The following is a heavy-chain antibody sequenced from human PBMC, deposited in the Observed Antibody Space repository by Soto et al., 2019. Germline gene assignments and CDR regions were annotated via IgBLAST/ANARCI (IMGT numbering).Heavy chain of an antibody. Sequence: QVQLLESGGGVVQPGRSLRLSCAASGFTFSSYGMHWVRQAPGKGLEWGAVISYDGSNKYYADSVKGRFTISRDNSKNTLYLQMNSLSAEDTDVYYCAVIEAAGWFDYWGQGTLVTVSS. CDR3: AVIEAAGWFDY. J-gene: IGHJ4*02. CDR2: ISYDGSNK. CDR1: GFTFSSYG. V-gene: IGHV3-30*03. D-gene: IGHD6-13*01.